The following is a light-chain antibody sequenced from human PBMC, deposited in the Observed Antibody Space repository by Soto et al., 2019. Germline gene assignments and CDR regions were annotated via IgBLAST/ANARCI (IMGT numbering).Light chain of an antibody. Sequence: QSVLTQPPSVSEAPGQRVTISCTGSSSNIGAGSGVHWYQHLPGKAPKLLIYDNNFRPSGVPVRFSGSKSGTSASLAITGLQAEDEADYYCQSYDSSLTEVFGGGTKLTVL. V-gene: IGLV1-40*01. CDR3: QSYDSSLTEV. CDR1: SSNIGAGSG. CDR2: DNN. J-gene: IGLJ2*01.